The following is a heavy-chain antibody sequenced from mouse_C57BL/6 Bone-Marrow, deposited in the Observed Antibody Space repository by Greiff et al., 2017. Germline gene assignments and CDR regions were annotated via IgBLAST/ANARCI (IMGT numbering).Heavy chain of an antibody. CDR2: IDPENGDT. V-gene: IGHV14-4*01. Sequence: VHVKQSGAELVRPGASVKLSCTASGFNIKDDYMHWVKQRPEQGLEWIGWIDPENGDTDYASKFQGKATITADKSSNTAYLHLSSLTSEDTAVSYCTPCYDYGGYWGQGTTLTVSS. J-gene: IGHJ2*01. CDR3: TPCYDYGGY. CDR1: GFNIKDDY. D-gene: IGHD2-4*01.